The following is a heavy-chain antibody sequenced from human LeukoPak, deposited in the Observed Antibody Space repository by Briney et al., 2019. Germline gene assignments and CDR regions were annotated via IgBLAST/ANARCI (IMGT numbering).Heavy chain of an antibody. CDR1: GGSFSGYY. V-gene: IGHV4-34*01. CDR2: INHSGST. J-gene: IGHJ6*03. Sequence: PSETLSLTCAVYGGSFSGYYWSWLRQPPGKGLEWIGEINHSGSTNYNPSLKSRVTISVDTSKNQFSLKLSPVTAADTAVYYCARGPGVFSSSRGYYYMDVWGKGTTVTVSS. CDR3: ARGPGVFSSSRGYYYMDV. D-gene: IGHD6-6*01.